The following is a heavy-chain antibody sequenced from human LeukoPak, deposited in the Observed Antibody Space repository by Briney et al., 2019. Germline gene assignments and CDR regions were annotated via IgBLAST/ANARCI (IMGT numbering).Heavy chain of an antibody. Sequence: GGSLRLSCAASGFTFSSCSMNWVRQAPGKGLEWVSSISGSSTDIYYADSVKGRFTISRGNAKNSLYLQMNSLRAEDTAVYYCARDLVAAAGTLFWWGQGTLVTVSS. D-gene: IGHD6-13*01. CDR1: GFTFSSCS. CDR3: ARDLVAAAGTLFW. J-gene: IGHJ4*02. V-gene: IGHV3-21*01. CDR2: ISGSSTDI.